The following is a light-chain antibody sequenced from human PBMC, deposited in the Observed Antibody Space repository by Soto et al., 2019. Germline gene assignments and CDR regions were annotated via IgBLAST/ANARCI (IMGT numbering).Light chain of an antibody. J-gene: IGKJ4*01. Sequence: DIVMTQTPLSLTVTPGEPASISCRSSQSLLDSDDGNTYLDWYLQKPGQSPQLLIYTVSYRASGVPDRFSGSGSGTDFTLKINRVEDEDVGVYYCMQRIEFPLTFGGGTKADIK. V-gene: IGKV2-40*01. CDR1: QSLLDSDDGNTY. CDR2: TVS. CDR3: MQRIEFPLT.